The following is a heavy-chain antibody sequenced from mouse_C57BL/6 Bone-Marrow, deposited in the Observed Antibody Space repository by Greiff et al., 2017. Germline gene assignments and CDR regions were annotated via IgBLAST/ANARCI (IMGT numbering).Heavy chain of an antibody. V-gene: IGHV1-85*01. CDR1: GYTFTSYD. D-gene: IGHD1-1*01. CDR2: IYPRDGST. J-gene: IGHJ4*01. CDR3: ARSPITTLVAPSAMDD. Sequence: QVHVKQSGPELVKPGASVKLSCKASGYTFTSYDINWVKQRPGQGLEWIGWIYPRDGSTKYNEKFNGKATLTVDTSSSTVYVVLHSLTSVDSAVYFCARSPITTLVAPSAMDDWGQGTSATVSS.